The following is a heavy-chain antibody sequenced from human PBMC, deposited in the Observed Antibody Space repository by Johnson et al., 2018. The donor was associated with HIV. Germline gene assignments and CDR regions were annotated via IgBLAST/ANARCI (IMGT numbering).Heavy chain of an antibody. Sequence: QMQLVESGGGVVQPGRSLRLSCAASGFTFSSYAMHWVRQAPGKGLEWVGVISYDGSYKYYADSVKGRLIMSRDNSKNTLYVEMDSLRAEDTAVYYCAKMSRGRQDAFDIWGQGTMVTVSS. CDR2: ISYDGSYK. CDR1: GFTFSSYA. V-gene: IGHV3-30*18. CDR3: AKMSRGRQDAFDI. D-gene: IGHD3-16*01. J-gene: IGHJ3*02.